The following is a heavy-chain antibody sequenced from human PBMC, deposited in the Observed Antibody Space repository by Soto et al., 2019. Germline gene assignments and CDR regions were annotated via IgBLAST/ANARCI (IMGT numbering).Heavy chain of an antibody. Sequence: QVQLVQSGAEVKKPGSSVKVSCKASGGTFSSYTISWVRQAPGQGLEWMGRIIPILGIANYAQKFQGRVTITADKSTSTAYMELSSLRSEDTAVYYCARGGPYYSGSGSYYIDFDYWGQGTLVTVSS. CDR1: GGTFSSYT. CDR2: IIPILGIA. V-gene: IGHV1-69*02. CDR3: ARGGPYYSGSGSYYIDFDY. J-gene: IGHJ4*02. D-gene: IGHD3-10*01.